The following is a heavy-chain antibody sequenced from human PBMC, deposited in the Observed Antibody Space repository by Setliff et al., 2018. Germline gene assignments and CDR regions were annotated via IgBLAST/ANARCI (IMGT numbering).Heavy chain of an antibody. V-gene: IGHV4-38-2*02. CDR2: ISHSGST. J-gene: IGHJ4*02. Sequence: SETLSLTCTVSGYSISSGSYYWGWIRQPPGKGLEWIGSISHSGSTYYNPSLRSRVTISLDTSKNQFSPKLTSVTAADTAVYYCAGGRRYDYGWDFDYWGQGTLVTVSS. D-gene: IGHD4-17*01. CDR1: GYSISSGSYY. CDR3: AGGRRYDYGWDFDY.